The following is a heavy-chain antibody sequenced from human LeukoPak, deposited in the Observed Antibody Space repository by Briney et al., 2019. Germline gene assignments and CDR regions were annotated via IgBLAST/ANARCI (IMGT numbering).Heavy chain of an antibody. J-gene: IGHJ4*02. CDR1: GGSISSYY. CDR3: ARGAAGYSYG. Sequence: SQTLSLTCTVSGGSISSYYWSWIRQPPGKGLEWIGHTYYSGSTNYNPSLKSRVTISIDTSKNQFSLRLSSVTAADTAVYYCARGAAGYSYGWGQGTLVTVSS. D-gene: IGHD5-18*01. CDR2: TYYSGST. V-gene: IGHV4-59*01.